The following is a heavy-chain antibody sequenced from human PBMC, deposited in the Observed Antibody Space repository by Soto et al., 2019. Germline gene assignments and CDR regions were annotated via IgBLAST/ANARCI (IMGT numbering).Heavy chain of an antibody. V-gene: IGHV3-23*01. CDR1: VFTFSSYA. Sequence: PGGSLRLSCAASVFTFSSYAMSWVRQAPGKGLEWVSAISGSGGSTYYADSVKGRFTISRDNSKNTLYLQMNSLRAEDTAVYYCAKEFLDYYDSSGYYLLEGDYWGQGTLVTVSS. J-gene: IGHJ4*02. CDR2: ISGSGGST. D-gene: IGHD3-22*01. CDR3: AKEFLDYYDSSGYYLLEGDY.